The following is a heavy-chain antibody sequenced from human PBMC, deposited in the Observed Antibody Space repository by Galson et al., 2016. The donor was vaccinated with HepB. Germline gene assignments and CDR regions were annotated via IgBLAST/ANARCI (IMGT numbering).Heavy chain of an antibody. V-gene: IGHV4-4*02. D-gene: IGHD2-2*01. CDR2: ISPSGSL. CDR1: GASINSPNW. Sequence: ETLSLTCAVSGASINSPNWWTWVRQSPVKGLEWIGEISPSGSLNYNPSLNSRVSMSLDKSRNYFSVKLTSVTAADTAVYYCTSVKWGCSGNSCVFDPWGQGTLVTVSS. J-gene: IGHJ5*02. CDR3: TSVKWGCSGNSCVFDP.